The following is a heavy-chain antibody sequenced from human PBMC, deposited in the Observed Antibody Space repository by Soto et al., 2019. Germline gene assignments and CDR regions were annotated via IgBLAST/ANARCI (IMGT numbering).Heavy chain of an antibody. CDR1: GFTFSSYG. Sequence: QVQLVESGGGVVQPGRSLRLSCAASGFTFSSYGMHWVRQAPGKGLEWVAVISYDGSNKYYADSVKGRFTISRDNSKKPLYLQMNSLRAEDTAVYYCANSMFGVRGPRGYWGQGTLVTVSS. J-gene: IGHJ4*02. CDR3: ANSMFGVRGPRGY. D-gene: IGHD3-3*01. V-gene: IGHV3-30*18. CDR2: ISYDGSNK.